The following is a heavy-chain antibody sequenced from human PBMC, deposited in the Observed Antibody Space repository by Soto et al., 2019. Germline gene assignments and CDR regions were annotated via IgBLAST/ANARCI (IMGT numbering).Heavy chain of an antibody. CDR2: ISGSGGST. CDR3: AKDYLDDLVVPADMQDDAFDI. D-gene: IGHD2-2*01. Sequence: EVQLLESGGGLVQPGGSLRLSCAASGFTFSSYAMSWVRQAPGKGLEWVSAISGSGGSTYYADSVKGRFTISRDNSKNTLYLKMNSLIAEDTAVYYCAKDYLDDLVVPADMQDDAFDIWGQGTMVTVSS. V-gene: IGHV3-23*01. CDR1: GFTFSSYA. J-gene: IGHJ3*02.